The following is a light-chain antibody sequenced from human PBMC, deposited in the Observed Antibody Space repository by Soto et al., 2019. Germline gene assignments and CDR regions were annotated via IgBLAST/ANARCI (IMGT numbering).Light chain of an antibody. CDR3: NSYTGTSAWV. J-gene: IGLJ3*02. Sequence: QSALTQPASVSGSPGQSITISCTGTSSDIGAYNYVSWYQQHPGKAPKLMIYGVSNRPSGVSNRFSGPKSDNTASLTISGLQAEDEGDYYCNSYTGTSAWVFGGGTQLTVL. CDR1: SSDIGAYNY. CDR2: GVS. V-gene: IGLV2-14*01.